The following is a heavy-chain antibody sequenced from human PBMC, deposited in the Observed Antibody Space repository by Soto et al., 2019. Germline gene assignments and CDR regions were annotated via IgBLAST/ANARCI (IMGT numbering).Heavy chain of an antibody. J-gene: IGHJ6*02. V-gene: IGHV1-8*01. CDR3: ARARRSYYYYGMDV. CDR2: MNPNSGNT. CDR1: GYTFTSYD. Sequence: QVQLVQSGAEVKKPGASVKVSCKASGYTFTSYDINWVRQATGQGLEWMGWMNPNSGNTGYAQKFQGRVTMTRNTSISTAYMELSILRSEDTAVYYCARARRSYYYYGMDVWGQGTTVTVSS.